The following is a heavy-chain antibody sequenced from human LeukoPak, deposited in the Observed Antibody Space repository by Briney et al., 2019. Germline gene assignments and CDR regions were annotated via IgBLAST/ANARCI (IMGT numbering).Heavy chain of an antibody. J-gene: IGHJ4*02. CDR3: ARPQIDYCSSTSCSQTYFDY. CDR1: GYSFTSYW. D-gene: IGHD2-2*01. Sequence: GESLKISCKGSGYSFTSYWIGWVRQMPGKGLEWKGIIYPGDSDTRYSPSFQGQVTISADKSISTAYLQWSSLKATDTAMYYCARPQIDYCSSTSCSQTYFDYWGQGTLVTVSS. CDR2: IYPGDSDT. V-gene: IGHV5-51*01.